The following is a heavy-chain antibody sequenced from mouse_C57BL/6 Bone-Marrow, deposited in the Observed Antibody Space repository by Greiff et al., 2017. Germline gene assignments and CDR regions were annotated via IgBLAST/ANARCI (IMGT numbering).Heavy chain of an antibody. D-gene: IGHD2-3*01. J-gene: IGHJ3*01. CDR2: IDPSDSYT. V-gene: IGHV1-69*01. CDR3: ARAGWLLRAWFAY. CDR1: GYTFTSYW. Sequence: QVQLQQPGAELVMPGASVKLSCKASGYTFTSYWMHWVKQRPGQGLEWIGEIDPSDSYTNYNQKFKGKSTLTVDKSSSTAYMQLSSLTSEDSAFYYCARAGWLLRAWFAYWGQGTLVTVSA.